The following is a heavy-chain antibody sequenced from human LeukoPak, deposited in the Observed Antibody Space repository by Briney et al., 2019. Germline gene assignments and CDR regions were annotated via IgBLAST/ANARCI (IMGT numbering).Heavy chain of an antibody. CDR3: ARLEAVSVTEMQEI. Sequence: SETLSLTCAVYNGSFSFYYCNWIRQAPGKGLEWIGEINQSGSTNYNPSLKSRVTISVDTSKNQFPLILSSVTAADTAVYYCARLEAVSVTEMQEIWGQGTMVTVSS. V-gene: IGHV4-34*01. CDR2: INQSGST. J-gene: IGHJ3*02. CDR1: NGSFSFYY. D-gene: IGHD5-18*01.